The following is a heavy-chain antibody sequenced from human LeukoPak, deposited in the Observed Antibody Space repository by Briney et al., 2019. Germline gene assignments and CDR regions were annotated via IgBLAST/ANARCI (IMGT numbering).Heavy chain of an antibody. V-gene: IGHV3-30*02. CDR2: IRYDGSNK. CDR1: GFTFSSYG. CDR3: AKDISSSWYGAPYYFDY. J-gene: IGHJ4*02. D-gene: IGHD6-13*01. Sequence: PGGSLRLSCAASGFTFSSYGMHWVRQAPGKGLEWVAFIRYDGSNKYYADSVKGRFTISRDNSKNTLYLQMNSLRAEDTAVYYCAKDISSSWYGAPYYFDYWGQGTLVTVSS.